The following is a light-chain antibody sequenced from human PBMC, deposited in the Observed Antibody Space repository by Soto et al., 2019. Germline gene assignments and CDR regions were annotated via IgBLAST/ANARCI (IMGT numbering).Light chain of an antibody. CDR2: DVS. J-gene: IGLJ1*01. Sequence: QSALTQPRSVSGSPGQSVTISCTGTSSDVGNYNYVSWYQQHPGKAPKFMIYDVSKRPSGVPDRFSGSKSGNTASLTISGLQAEDEADYYCCSYAGSYKGYVFGTGTKVTVL. CDR1: SSDVGNYNY. CDR3: CSYAGSYKGYV. V-gene: IGLV2-11*01.